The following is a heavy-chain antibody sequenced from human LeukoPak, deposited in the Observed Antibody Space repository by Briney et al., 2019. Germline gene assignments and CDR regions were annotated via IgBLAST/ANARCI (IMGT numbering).Heavy chain of an antibody. CDR2: NNDSGST. V-gene: IGHV4-34*01. J-gene: IGHJ6*03. Sequence: SDTLALTCGVYGGSLSGYYWSWVRQPPGKGLEWIAENNDSGSTNYNPSLKSRATISVDTSKSQISLKLCSVTAADTAVYYCAGMDTAMVTTYYYYYMDVWGKGTTVTVSS. CDR3: AGMDTAMVTTYYYYYMDV. CDR1: GGSLSGYY. D-gene: IGHD5-18*01.